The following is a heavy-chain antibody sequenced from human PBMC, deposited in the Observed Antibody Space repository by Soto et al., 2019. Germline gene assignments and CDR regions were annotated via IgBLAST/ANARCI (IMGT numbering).Heavy chain of an antibody. CDR1: GYTFTIYA. V-gene: IGHV1-3*01. D-gene: IGHD6-19*01. Sequence: ASVKVSCKASGYTFTIYAMHWVRQAPGQRLEWMGWINAGNGNTKYSQKFQGRVTITRDTSASTAYMELSSLRSEDTAVYYCAREDVAGTVSFPGKYNWFDPWGQGTLVTVSS. J-gene: IGHJ5*02. CDR2: INAGNGNT. CDR3: AREDVAGTVSFPGKYNWFDP.